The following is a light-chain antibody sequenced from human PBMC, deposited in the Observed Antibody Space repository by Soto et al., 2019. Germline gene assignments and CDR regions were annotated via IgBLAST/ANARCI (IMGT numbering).Light chain of an antibody. CDR2: GAS. Sequence: DIVLTQSPGTLSLSPGESVTLSCRASQSVSSSHLAWYQQKPGQAPRLFIYGASRRATGLPDMFSGSGSGTDFTLTISRLQPEDFAVYSCQHYGNSLTFGGGTKVEIK. V-gene: IGKV3-20*01. J-gene: IGKJ4*01. CDR3: QHYGNSLT. CDR1: QSVSSSH.